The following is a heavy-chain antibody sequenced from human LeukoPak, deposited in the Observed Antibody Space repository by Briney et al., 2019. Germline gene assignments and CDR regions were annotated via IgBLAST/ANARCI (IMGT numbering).Heavy chain of an antibody. CDR3: AMGVGAPEDLAVAADFDY. D-gene: IGHD6-19*01. Sequence: SVKVSCKASGYTFTSYDINWVRQAPGQGLEWMGGIIPIFGTANYAQKFQGRVTITADKSTSTAYMELSSLRSEDTAVYYCAMGVGAPEDLAVAADFDYWGQGTLVTVSS. V-gene: IGHV1-69*06. CDR1: GYTFTSYD. J-gene: IGHJ4*02. CDR2: IIPIFGTA.